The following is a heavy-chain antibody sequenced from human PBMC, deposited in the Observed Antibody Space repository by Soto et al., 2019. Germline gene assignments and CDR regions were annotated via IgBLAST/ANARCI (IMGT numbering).Heavy chain of an antibody. V-gene: IGHV4-39*01. D-gene: IGHD3-10*01. CDR2: IYYSGST. CDR1: GGSINSSSYY. Sequence: SETLSLTCTVSGGSINSSSYYWGWIRQPPGKGLEWIGSIYYSGSTYYNPSLKSRVTISVDTSKNQFSLKLSSVTAADTAVYYCASLCRFGELFDRSYYYYGMDVWGQGTTVTVSS. CDR3: ASLCRFGELFDRSYYYYGMDV. J-gene: IGHJ6*02.